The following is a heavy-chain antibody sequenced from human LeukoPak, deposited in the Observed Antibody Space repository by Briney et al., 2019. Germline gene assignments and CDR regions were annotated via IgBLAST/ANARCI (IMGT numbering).Heavy chain of an antibody. CDR3: AKGIGGGSCADY. V-gene: IGHV3-23*01. CDR2: ISGSGGST. CDR1: GFTFSSHA. Sequence: GGSLRLSCAASGFTFSSHAMGWVRQAPGKGLEWVSAISGSGGSTYYADSVKGRFTISRDNSKNTLYLQMNSLRAEDTAIYYCAKGIGGGSCADYWGQGTLVTVSS. J-gene: IGHJ4*02. D-gene: IGHD2-15*01.